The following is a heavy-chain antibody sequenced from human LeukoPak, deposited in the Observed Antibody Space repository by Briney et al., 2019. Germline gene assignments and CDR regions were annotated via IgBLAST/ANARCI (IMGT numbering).Heavy chain of an antibody. J-gene: IGHJ6*02. V-gene: IGHV4-39*07. Sequence: SETLSLTCTVSGGSISSSTYYWGWIRQPPGKGLEWIGEIYHSGSTNYNPSLKSRVTIPVDKSKNQFSLKLSSVTAADTAVYYCARDPPSMVRGVRIYGMDVWGQGTTVTVSS. CDR1: GGSISSSTYY. CDR2: IYHSGST. CDR3: ARDPPSMVRGVRIYGMDV. D-gene: IGHD3-10*01.